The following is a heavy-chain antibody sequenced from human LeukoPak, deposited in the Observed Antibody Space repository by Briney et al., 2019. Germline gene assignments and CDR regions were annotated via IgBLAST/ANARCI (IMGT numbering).Heavy chain of an antibody. D-gene: IGHD3-22*01. Sequence: GGSLRLSCAASGFTFGSFSMSWVRQAPGKGLEWVSVISGSGETTFYADSVRGRFTISRDNSKNTLYLQMNSLRVEDTAVYYCAKGLKYYYNSSGYLAFDIWGQGTMVTVSS. J-gene: IGHJ3*02. CDR2: ISGSGETT. CDR3: AKGLKYYYNSSGYLAFDI. V-gene: IGHV3-23*01. CDR1: GFTFGSFS.